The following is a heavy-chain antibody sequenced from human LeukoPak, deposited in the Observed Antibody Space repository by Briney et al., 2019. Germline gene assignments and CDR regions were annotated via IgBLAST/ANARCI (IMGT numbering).Heavy chain of an antibody. CDR3: ASAPDYYYYMDV. CDR2: INPNSGGT. Sequence: ASVKVSCKAFGYTFTGYYMHWVRQAPGQGLEWMGRINPNSGGTNYAQKFQGRVTMTRDTSISTAYMELSRLRSDDTAVYYCASAPDYYYYMDVWGKGTTVTVSS. V-gene: IGHV1-2*06. CDR1: GYTFTGYY. J-gene: IGHJ6*03.